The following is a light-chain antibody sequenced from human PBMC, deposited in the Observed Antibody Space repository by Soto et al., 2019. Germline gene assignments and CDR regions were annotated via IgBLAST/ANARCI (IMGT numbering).Light chain of an antibody. V-gene: IGLV6-57*02. CDR1: SGSIASNS. J-gene: IGLJ2*01. Sequence: NFMLTQPHSVSEAPGKTVTISCTGSSGSIASNSVHWYQQRPGSAPTPVIYEDNQRPSAVPARFSGSIDSSSNSASLTISGLKPEDEADYFCQSYDGSKFGGGTKLTVL. CDR3: QSYDGSK. CDR2: EDN.